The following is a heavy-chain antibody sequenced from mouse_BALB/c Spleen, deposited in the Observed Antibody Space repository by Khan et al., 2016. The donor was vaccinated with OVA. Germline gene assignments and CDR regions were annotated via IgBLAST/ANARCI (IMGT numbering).Heavy chain of an antibody. D-gene: IGHD2-2*01. Sequence: VQLQESGPELVRPGESVKISCKGSGYTFTDYAMHWVKQSHAKSLEWIGVISVYYDDTNYNQKFKGKATMTVDKSSSTAYLELARLTSDDSAIYYLARVGQWLRRGGGNSDYWGQGTTRTVSS. J-gene: IGHJ2*01. CDR3: ARVGQWLRRGGGNSDY. CDR2: ISVYYDDT. V-gene: IGHV1S137*01. CDR1: GYTFTDYA.